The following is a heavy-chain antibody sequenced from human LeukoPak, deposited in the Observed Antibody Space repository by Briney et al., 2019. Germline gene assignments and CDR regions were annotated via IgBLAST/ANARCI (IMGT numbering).Heavy chain of an antibody. Sequence: GGSLRLSCAVSGFTFSSYGMSWVRQAPGKGLEWVSAISGSGGSTYYADSVKGRFTISRDNSKNTLYLQMNSLRAEDTAVYYCAKTGVASSGYYFRSGEFDPWGQGTLVTVSS. CDR3: AKTGVASSGYYFRSGEFDP. J-gene: IGHJ5*02. CDR1: GFTFSSYG. V-gene: IGHV3-23*01. CDR2: ISGSGGST. D-gene: IGHD3-22*01.